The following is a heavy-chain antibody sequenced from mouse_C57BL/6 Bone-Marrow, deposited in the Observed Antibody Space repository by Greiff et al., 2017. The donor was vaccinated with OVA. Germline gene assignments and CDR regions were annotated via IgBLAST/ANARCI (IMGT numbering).Heavy chain of an antibody. J-gene: IGHJ2*01. Sequence: QVQLQQSGAELARPGASVKMSCKASGYTFTSYTMHWVKQRPGQGLEWIGYINPSSGYTKYNQKFKDKATLTADKSSSTAYMQLSSLTSEDSAVYYCATFITTVVADYWGQGTTLTVSS. D-gene: IGHD1-1*01. CDR1: GYTFTSYT. CDR3: ATFITTVVADY. V-gene: IGHV1-4*01. CDR2: INPSSGYT.